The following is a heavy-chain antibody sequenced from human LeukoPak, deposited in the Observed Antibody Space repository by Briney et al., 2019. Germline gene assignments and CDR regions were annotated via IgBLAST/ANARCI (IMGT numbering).Heavy chain of an antibody. Sequence: GGSLRLSCAASGFTFSDYYMSWIRQAPGKGLEWVSYISSSGSTIYYADSVKGRFTISRDNAKNSLYLQMNSLRAEDTAVYYCARDLSPYYYYYYMDVWGKGTTVTVSS. J-gene: IGHJ6*03. CDR3: ARDLSPYYYYYYMDV. V-gene: IGHV3-11*04. CDR2: ISSSGSTI. CDR1: GFTFSDYY.